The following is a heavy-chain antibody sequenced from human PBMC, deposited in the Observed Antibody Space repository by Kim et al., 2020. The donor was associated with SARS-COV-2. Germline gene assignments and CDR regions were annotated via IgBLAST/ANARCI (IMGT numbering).Heavy chain of an antibody. J-gene: IGHJ4*02. CDR2: ISSNGGST. V-gene: IGHV3-64*01. Sequence: GGSLRLSCAASGFTFSSYAMHWVRQAPGKGLEYVSAISSNGGSTYYANSVKGRFTISRDNSKNTLYLQMGSLRAEDMAVYYCARVMVAGRAGYFDYWGQGTLVTVSS. D-gene: IGHD6-19*01. CDR1: GFTFSSYA. CDR3: ARVMVAGRAGYFDY.